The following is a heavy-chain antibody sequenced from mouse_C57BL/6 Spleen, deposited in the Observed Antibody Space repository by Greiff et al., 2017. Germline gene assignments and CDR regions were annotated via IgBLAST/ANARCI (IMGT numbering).Heavy chain of an antibody. CDR2: ILPGSGST. CDR1: GYTFTGYW. Sequence: QVQLQQSGAELMKPGASVKLSCKATGYTFTGYWIEWVKQRPGHGLEWIGEILPGSGSTNYNEEFKGKATFTADTSSNTAYMQLSSLTTEDSAIYYCARSGDGLAYWGQGTLVTVSA. CDR3: ARSGDGLAY. D-gene: IGHD1-2*01. J-gene: IGHJ3*01. V-gene: IGHV1-9*01.